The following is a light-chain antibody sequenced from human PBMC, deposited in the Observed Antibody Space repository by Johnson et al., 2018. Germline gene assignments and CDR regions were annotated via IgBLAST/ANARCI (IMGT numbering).Light chain of an antibody. CDR2: ENN. CDR1: SSNIGNNY. CDR3: GTWDSSLSAENV. J-gene: IGLJ1*01. Sequence: QSVLTQPPSVSAAPGQKVTISCSGSSSNIGNNYVSWYQQLPGTAPKLLIYENNKRPSGIPDRFSGSQSGTSATLGITGIQTGAEADYYCGTWDSSLSAENVFGTGTKVTVL. V-gene: IGLV1-51*02.